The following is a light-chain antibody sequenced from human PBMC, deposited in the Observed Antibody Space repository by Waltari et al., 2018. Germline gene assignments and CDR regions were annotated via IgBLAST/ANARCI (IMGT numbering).Light chain of an antibody. Sequence: QSALTQPPSVSGSPGQSVTISCTGTTSDVGAYNYVSWYQQHPGKAPKMMISDVSQRPSGVPDRFSGSKSANTASLTISGLQAEDEADYYCCSYAGEYICVFGGGTKLTVL. CDR1: TSDVGAYNY. CDR3: CSYAGEYICV. V-gene: IGLV2-11*01. J-gene: IGLJ2*01. CDR2: DVS.